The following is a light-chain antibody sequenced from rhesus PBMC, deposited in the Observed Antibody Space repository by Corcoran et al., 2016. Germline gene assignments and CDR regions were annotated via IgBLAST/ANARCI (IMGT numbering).Light chain of an antibody. CDR2: GAS. CDR3: QQYSNWPHS. J-gene: IGKJ2*01. CDR1: QSVSSY. V-gene: IGKV3S9*01. Sequence: EIVMTQSPATLSLSPGERATLSCRASQSVSSYVAWYQQTPGQAPRFLSDGASSRATGIPDRFSGSGSWKDFTLTISSLVPEEFAVYYCQQYSNWPHSFGQGTKVEIK.